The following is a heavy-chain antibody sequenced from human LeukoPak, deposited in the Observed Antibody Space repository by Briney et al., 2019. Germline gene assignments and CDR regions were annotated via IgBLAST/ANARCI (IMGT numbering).Heavy chain of an antibody. CDR1: GGSISSYY. CDR2: IYTSGST. CDR3: ARMAGAGIFDY. J-gene: IGHJ4*02. D-gene: IGHD3-10*01. V-gene: IGHV4-4*09. Sequence: SSETLSLTCTVSGGSISSYYWSWIRQPPGKGLEWIGYIYTSGSTNYNPSLKSRVTISVDTSKNQFSLKLSSVTAADTAVYYCARMAGAGIFDYWGQGTLVTVSS.